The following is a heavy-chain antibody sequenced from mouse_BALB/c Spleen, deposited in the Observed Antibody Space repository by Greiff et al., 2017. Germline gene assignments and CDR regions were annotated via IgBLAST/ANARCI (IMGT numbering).Heavy chain of an antibody. V-gene: IGHV1S137*01. CDR3: ASDDDGYYSAWFAY. Sequence: VKLVESGAELVRPGVSVKISCKGSGYTFTDYAMHWVKQSHAKSLEWIGVISTYYGDASYNQKFKGKATMTVDKSSSTAYMELARLTSEDSAIYYCASDDDGYYSAWFAYWGQGTLVTVSA. CDR1: GYTFTDYA. CDR2: ISTYYGDA. D-gene: IGHD2-3*01. J-gene: IGHJ3*01.